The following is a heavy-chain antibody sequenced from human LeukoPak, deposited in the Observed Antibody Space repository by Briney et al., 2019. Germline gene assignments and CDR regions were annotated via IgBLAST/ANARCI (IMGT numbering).Heavy chain of an antibody. J-gene: IGHJ4*02. D-gene: IGHD3-9*01. CDR1: GGSISSYY. Sequence: SETLSLTCTVSGGSISSYYWSWIRQPPGKGLEWIGYIYYSGSTNYNPSLKSRVTISVDTSKNQFSLKLSSVTAADTAVYYCARASTYYDTLTGYYPGGKFDFWGQGTLVTVSS. CDR2: IYYSGST. CDR3: ARASTYYDTLTGYYPGGKFDF. V-gene: IGHV4-59*01.